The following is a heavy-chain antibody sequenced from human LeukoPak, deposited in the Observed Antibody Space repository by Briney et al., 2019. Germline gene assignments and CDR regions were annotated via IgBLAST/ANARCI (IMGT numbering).Heavy chain of an antibody. CDR1: GYPFTTYD. Sequence: ASVRVSCKASGYPFTTYDINWVRKATGQGLEWMGWMNPSSGYTGYSQKFQGRVTMTRNTSMTTAYMELSSLRSEDTAVYYCGRISDHNWYFDLWGQGTLVTVSS. CDR3: GRISDHNWYFDL. V-gene: IGHV1-8*01. J-gene: IGHJ2*01. D-gene: IGHD1-14*01. CDR2: MNPSSGYT.